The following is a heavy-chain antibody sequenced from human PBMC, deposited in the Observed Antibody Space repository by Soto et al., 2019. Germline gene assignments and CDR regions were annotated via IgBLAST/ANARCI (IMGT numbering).Heavy chain of an antibody. J-gene: IGHJ5*02. V-gene: IGHV4-30-2*01. CDR2: IYHSGST. CDR3: ARGGLGGTVNDPFDP. D-gene: IGHD4-17*01. CDR1: GGSISSGGYS. Sequence: PSETLSLTCAVSGGSISSGGYSWSWIRQPPGKGLEWIGYIYHSGSTYYNPSLKSRVTISVDRSKNQFSLKLSSVTAADTAVYYCARGGLGGTVNDPFDPWGQGTLVTVSS.